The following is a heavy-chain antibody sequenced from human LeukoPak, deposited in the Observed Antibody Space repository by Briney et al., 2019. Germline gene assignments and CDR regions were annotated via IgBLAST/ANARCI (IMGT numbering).Heavy chain of an antibody. CDR3: AKDRDDTSAFRYYSDH. CDR1: GFTFSGCA. Sequence: GGSLRLSCSASGFTFSGCAMYWVRQSPRKGLEYLSVISSNGGRAYYADSVKGSFTISRDNSRNTLYLQMNSLRAEDTAMYYCAKDRDDTSAFRYYSDHWGQGTLVTVSS. J-gene: IGHJ4*02. D-gene: IGHD3-22*01. V-gene: IGHV3-64D*08. CDR2: ISSNGGRA.